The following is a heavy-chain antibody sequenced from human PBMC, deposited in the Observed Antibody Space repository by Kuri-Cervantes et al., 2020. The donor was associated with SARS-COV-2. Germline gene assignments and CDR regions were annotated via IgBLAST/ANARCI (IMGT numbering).Heavy chain of an antibody. V-gene: IGHV3-7*01. D-gene: IGHD7-27*01. CDR2: IKQDGSEK. CDR3: ARDGWGSSFDY. Sequence: GGSLRLSCAAYGFTFSSYWMSWVRQAPGKGLEWVANIKQDGSEKYYVDSVKGRFTISRDNAKNSLYLQMNSLRAEDTAVYYCARDGWGSSFDYWGQGTLVTVSS. CDR1: GFTFSSYW. J-gene: IGHJ4*02.